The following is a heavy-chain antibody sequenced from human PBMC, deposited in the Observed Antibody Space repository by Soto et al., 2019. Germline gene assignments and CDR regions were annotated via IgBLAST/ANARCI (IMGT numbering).Heavy chain of an antibody. CDR2: ISNDGGTQ. CDR3: ARDIWSGNYKWFDS. J-gene: IGHJ5*01. Sequence: GSLLLSCSASTLTVSLYGIQWVRQAPGKGLDWVAFISNDGGTQYYADSVKGRFSISRDNSMNTVDLHMNSLRAEDTAIYYCARDIWSGNYKWFDSWGQGTLVTVYS. V-gene: IGHV3-30*03. D-gene: IGHD3-3*01. CDR1: TLTVSLYG.